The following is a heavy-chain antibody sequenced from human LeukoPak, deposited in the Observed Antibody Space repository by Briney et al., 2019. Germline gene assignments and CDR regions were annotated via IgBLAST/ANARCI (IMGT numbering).Heavy chain of an antibody. CDR2: INTNTGNP. Sequence: ASVKVSCKTSGYTFISFGISWVRQAPGQGLEWMGWINTNTGNPTYAQGFTGRFVFSLDTSVSTAYLQISSLKAEDTAVYYCARVRAFRSGSSAFGYWGQGTLVTVSS. CDR3: ARVRAFRSGSSAFGY. V-gene: IGHV7-4-1*02. D-gene: IGHD6-13*01. CDR1: GYTFISFG. J-gene: IGHJ4*02.